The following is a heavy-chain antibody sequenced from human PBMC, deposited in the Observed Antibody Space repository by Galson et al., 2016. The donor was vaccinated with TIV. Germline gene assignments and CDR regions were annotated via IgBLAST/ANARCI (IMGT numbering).Heavy chain of an antibody. CDR3: AKNQYRYYSNSLYGMDV. J-gene: IGHJ6*02. CDR1: GFTFRNYG. CDR2: LSYDGSIQ. V-gene: IGHV3-30*18. D-gene: IGHD4-11*01. Sequence: SLRLSCAASGFTFRNYGFHWVRQAPGKGLEWVAILSYDGSIQFYADSVKGRFTISRGNSQDILFLQMNSLRPDDTAVYHCAKNQYRYYSNSLYGMDVWGQGTTVTVSS.